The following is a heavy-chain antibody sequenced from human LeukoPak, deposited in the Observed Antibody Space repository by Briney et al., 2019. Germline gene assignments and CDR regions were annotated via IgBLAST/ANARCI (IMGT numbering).Heavy chain of an antibody. D-gene: IGHD3-10*01. CDR3: ASVRRGFGESSKYYAYYYMHV. J-gene: IGHJ6*03. CDR2: IYYSGST. Sequence: PSETLSLTCTVSGASVSGSAYYWGWIRQPPGKGLEWIGNIYYSGSTYYNPSLKSRVTISVDTSNNQFSLKLSAVTAADTAVYYCASVRRGFGESSKYYAYYYMHVWGNGTTVTIAS. V-gene: IGHV4-39*01. CDR1: GASVSGSAYY.